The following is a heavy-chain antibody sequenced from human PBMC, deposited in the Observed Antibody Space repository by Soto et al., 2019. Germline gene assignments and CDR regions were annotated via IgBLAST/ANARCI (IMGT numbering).Heavy chain of an antibody. D-gene: IGHD2-15*01. J-gene: IGHJ6*02. CDR3: ARKGDIVVVVAATFLGYNYGMEV. CDR2: IIPIFGTA. V-gene: IGHV1-69*13. CDR1: GGTFSSYA. Sequence: ASVKVSCKASGGTFSSYAISWVRQAPGQGLEWMGGIIPIFGTANYAQKFQGRVTITADESTSTAYMELSSLRSEDTAVYYCARKGDIVVVVAATFLGYNYGMEVWGQGTTATAS.